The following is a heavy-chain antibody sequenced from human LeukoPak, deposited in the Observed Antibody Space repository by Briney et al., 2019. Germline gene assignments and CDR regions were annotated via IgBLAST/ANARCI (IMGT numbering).Heavy chain of an antibody. V-gene: IGHV1-2*02. CDR3: ARDLEWLYPGGAFDI. J-gene: IGHJ3*02. CDR2: INANTGVT. D-gene: IGHD3-3*01. Sequence: ASMKVSCKTSGFTFTGHYMHWLRQAPGQGLEWMGWINANTGVTHYAVKFQGRVTMTRDTSISTAYMELSRLRSDDTAVYYCARDLEWLYPGGAFDIWGQGTMVTVSS. CDR1: GFTFTGHY.